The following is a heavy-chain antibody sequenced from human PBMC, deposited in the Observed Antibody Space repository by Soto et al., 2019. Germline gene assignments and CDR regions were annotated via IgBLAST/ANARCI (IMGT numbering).Heavy chain of an antibody. CDR2: IWYDGSNK. J-gene: IGHJ4*02. V-gene: IGHV3-33*01. D-gene: IGHD1-26*01. CDR1: GFTFSSYG. Sequence: QVQLVESGGGVVQPGRSLRLSCAASGFTFSSYGMHWVRQAPGKGLEWVAVIWYDGSNKYYADSVEGRFTISRDNSKNTLYLQMNSLRAEDTAVYYCARDRYSGPSEIFDYWGQGTLVTVSS. CDR3: ARDRYSGPSEIFDY.